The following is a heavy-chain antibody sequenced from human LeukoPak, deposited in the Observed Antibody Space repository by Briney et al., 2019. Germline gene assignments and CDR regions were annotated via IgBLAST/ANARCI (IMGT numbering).Heavy chain of an antibody. CDR2: ISGSGGST. CDR1: GFTFSSYA. CDR3: AKDRRGSSTSCYS. V-gene: IGHV3-23*01. Sequence: GGSLRLSCAASGFTFSSYAMNWVRQAPGKGREWVSAISGSGGSTYYADSVKGRFTISRDNSKNTLYLQMNSLRAEDTAVYYCAKDRRGSSTSCYSWGQGTLVTVSS. J-gene: IGHJ4*02. D-gene: IGHD2-2*02.